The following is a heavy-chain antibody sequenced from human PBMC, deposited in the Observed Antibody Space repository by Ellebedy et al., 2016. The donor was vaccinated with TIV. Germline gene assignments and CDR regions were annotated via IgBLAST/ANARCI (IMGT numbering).Heavy chain of an antibody. CDR3: ASLEMATILDAFDI. CDR1: GGSFSGYY. J-gene: IGHJ3*02. Sequence: MPSETLSLTCAVYGGSFSGYYWSWIRQPPGKGLEWIGNIYYSGSTYYNPSLKSRVTISVDTSKNQFSLKLSSLIAADPAVYYCASLEMATILDAFDIWGQGTKVTVSS. V-gene: IGHV4-34*01. CDR2: IYYSGST. D-gene: IGHD5-24*01.